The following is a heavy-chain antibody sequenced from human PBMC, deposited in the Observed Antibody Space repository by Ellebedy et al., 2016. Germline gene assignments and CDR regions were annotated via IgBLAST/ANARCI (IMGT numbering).Heavy chain of an antibody. J-gene: IGHJ4*02. CDR2: ITSTSMHI. D-gene: IGHD7-27*01. V-gene: IGHV3-21*01. Sequence: GESLKISXAASGFSFSSYSMNWVRQAPGKGLEWVSCITSTSMHIYYADSVKGRFTISRDNAKNSLYLQMNSLTDEDTAVYYCARAWGYEGVLVDSWGQGTLVTVSS. CDR1: GFSFSSYS. CDR3: ARAWGYEGVLVDS.